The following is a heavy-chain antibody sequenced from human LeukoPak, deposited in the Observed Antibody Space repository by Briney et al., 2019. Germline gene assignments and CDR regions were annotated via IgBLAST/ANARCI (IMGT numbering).Heavy chain of an antibody. CDR3: AREFAVAVDAFDI. V-gene: IGHV3-23*01. J-gene: IGHJ3*02. CDR2: ISGSGGST. D-gene: IGHD6-19*01. Sequence: GGSLRLSCAASGFTFSSYAMSWVRQAPGKGLEWVSAISGSGGSTYYADSVKGRFTISRDNAKNSLYLQMNSLRAEDTALYYCAREFAVAVDAFDIWGQGTMVTVSS. CDR1: GFTFSSYA.